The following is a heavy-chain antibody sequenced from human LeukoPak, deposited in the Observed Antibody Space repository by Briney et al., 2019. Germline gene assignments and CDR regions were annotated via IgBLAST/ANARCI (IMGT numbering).Heavy chain of an antibody. CDR3: ASSGGSGWYTGPDAFDI. D-gene: IGHD6-19*01. V-gene: IGHV1-69*13. Sequence: SVKVSCKASGGTFSSYAISWVRQAPGQGLEWMGGIIPIFGTANYAQKFQGRVTITADESTSTAYMELSSLRSEDTAVYYCASSGGSGWYTGPDAFDIWGQGTMVTVSP. CDR1: GGTFSSYA. J-gene: IGHJ3*02. CDR2: IIPIFGTA.